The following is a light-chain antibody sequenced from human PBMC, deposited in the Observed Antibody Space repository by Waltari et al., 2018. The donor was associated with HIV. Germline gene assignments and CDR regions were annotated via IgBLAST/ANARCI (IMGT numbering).Light chain of an antibody. J-gene: IGLJ3*02. Sequence: QSVLTQPPSVSGTPGQHVTISCSGSSSNIGSTIVNWYQQLPGAAPKLLIYTNDQRPPGVPDRFSGSKSGTSASLAISGLQSADEADYYCAAWDDSLNGMFGGGTKLTVL. CDR1: SSNIGSTI. V-gene: IGLV1-44*01. CDR3: AAWDDSLNGM. CDR2: TND.